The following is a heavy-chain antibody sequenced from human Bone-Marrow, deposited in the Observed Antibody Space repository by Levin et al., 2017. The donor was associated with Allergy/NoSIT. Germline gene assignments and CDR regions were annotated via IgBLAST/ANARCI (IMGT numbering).Heavy chain of an antibody. CDR1: GYTFTGYY. J-gene: IGHJ4*02. CDR3: ARDYSSGWSVDY. D-gene: IGHD6-19*01. V-gene: IGHV1-2*02. CDR2: INPNSGGT. Sequence: ASVKVSCKASGYTFTGYYMHWVRQAPGQGLEWMGWINPNSGGTNYAQKFQGRVTMTRDTSISTAYMELSRLRSDDTAVYYCARDYSSGWSVDYWGQGTLVTVSS.